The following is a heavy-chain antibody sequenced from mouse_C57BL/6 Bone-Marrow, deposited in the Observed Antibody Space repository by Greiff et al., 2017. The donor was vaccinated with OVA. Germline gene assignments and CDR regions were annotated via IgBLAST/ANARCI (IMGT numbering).Heavy chain of an antibody. J-gene: IGHJ3*01. V-gene: IGHV5-4*01. CDR3: ARDRRHYGNFAWFAY. Sequence: EVKVVESGGGLVKPGGSLKLSCAASGFTFSSYAMSWVRQTPEKRLEWVATISDGGSYTYYPDNVKGRFTISRDNAKHNLYLQMSHLKSEDTAMYYCARDRRHYGNFAWFAYWGQGTLVTVSA. CDR2: ISDGGSYT. D-gene: IGHD2-1*01. CDR1: GFTFSSYA.